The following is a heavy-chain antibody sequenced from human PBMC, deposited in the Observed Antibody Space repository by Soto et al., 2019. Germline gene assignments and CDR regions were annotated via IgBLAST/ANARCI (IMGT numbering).Heavy chain of an antibody. CDR1: GFTFTNSA. J-gene: IGHJ5*01. Sequence: ASVKVSCKASGFTFTNSAVQWVRQARGQRLEWMGWIGVGSGNTNYAQKFQERVTMTTDTSTSTAYMELSSLRSEDTAVYYCARDHGDSRFDSWGQGTLVTVSS. V-gene: IGHV1-58*01. D-gene: IGHD2-21*02. CDR2: IGVGSGNT. CDR3: ARDHGDSRFDS.